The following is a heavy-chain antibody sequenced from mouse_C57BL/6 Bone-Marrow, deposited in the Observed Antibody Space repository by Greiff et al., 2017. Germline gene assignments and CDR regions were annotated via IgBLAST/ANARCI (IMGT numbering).Heavy chain of an antibody. Sequence: VKVVESGAELVKPGASVKISCKASGYAFSSYWMNWVKQRPGKGLEWIGQIYPGDGDTNYNGKFKGKATLTADTSSSTAYMQLSNLTSEDSTVYSCARSWDYYKRAWYAYWCQGTLVTVSA. V-gene: IGHV1-80*01. CDR2: IYPGDGDT. J-gene: IGHJ3*01. D-gene: IGHD1-1*01. CDR3: ARSWDYYKRAWYAY. CDR1: GYAFSSYW.